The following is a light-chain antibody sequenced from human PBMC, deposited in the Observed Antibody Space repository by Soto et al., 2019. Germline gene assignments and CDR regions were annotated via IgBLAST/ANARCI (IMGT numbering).Light chain of an antibody. CDR3: QTWDTGARVV. V-gene: IGLV4-69*01. J-gene: IGLJ2*01. Sequence: QSVLTQSPSASASLGASVKLTCTLSXXXXXYAIAWHQQQPEKGPRYLMKLSSDGSHSKGDGIPDRFSGSSSGAERYLTIXSLQSEDEADYYCQTWDTGARVVFGGGTKLTVL. CDR1: XXXXXYA. CDR2: LSSDGSH.